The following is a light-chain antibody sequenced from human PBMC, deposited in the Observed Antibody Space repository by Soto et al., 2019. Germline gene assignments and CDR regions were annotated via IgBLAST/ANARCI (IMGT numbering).Light chain of an antibody. CDR2: EGS. Sequence: QSALTQPASVSGSPGQSITISCTGTSRDVGSYNLVSWYQQHPGKAPKLMIYEGSKRPSGVSNRFSGSKSGNTASLTISGLQAEDEAEYDCCSYAGSSTSVVFGGGTKLTVL. CDR3: CSYAGSSTSVV. V-gene: IGLV2-23*01. CDR1: SRDVGSYNL. J-gene: IGLJ2*01.